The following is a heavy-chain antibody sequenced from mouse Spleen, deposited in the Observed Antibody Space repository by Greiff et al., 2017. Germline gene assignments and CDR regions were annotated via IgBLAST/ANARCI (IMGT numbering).Heavy chain of an antibody. CDR3: ARGGPYYFDY. V-gene: IGHV1S56*01. J-gene: IGHJ2*01. CDR1: GYTFTSYV. Sequence: QVQLKQSGPELVKPGASVKMSCKASGYTFTSYVMHWVKQRPGQGLEWIGWIYPGDGSTKYNEKFKGKATLTADKSSSTAYMQLSSLTSENSAVYFCARGGPYYFDYWGQGTTLTVSS. CDR2: IYPGDGST.